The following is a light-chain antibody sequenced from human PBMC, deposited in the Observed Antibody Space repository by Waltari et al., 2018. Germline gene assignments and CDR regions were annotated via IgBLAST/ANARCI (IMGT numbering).Light chain of an antibody. CDR2: EDS. CDR3: QSVDSSGTFDVV. Sequence: SSELPQPPSASVSPGQTARSTSSPDALSIQHAHWSQQKPGQAPVLVIYEDSERPSGIPERFSGTNSGTTVTLTISGVQTEDEADYYCQSVDSSGTFDVVFGGGTKLTVL. CDR1: ALSIQH. J-gene: IGLJ2*01. V-gene: IGLV3-25*03.